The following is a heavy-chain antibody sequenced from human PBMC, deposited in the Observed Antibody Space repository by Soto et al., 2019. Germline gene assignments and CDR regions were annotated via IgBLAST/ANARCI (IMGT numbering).Heavy chain of an antibody. CDR2: INPNSGDT. J-gene: IGHJ4*02. D-gene: IGHD1-26*01. CDR1: GYTFTIYF. CDR3: ARANSGSFYFDS. V-gene: IGHV1-2*02. Sequence: QVQLVQSGPEMSKPGASVKVSCNTSGYTFTIYFIHWVRQAPGQGLEWMGWINPNSGDTKYAQNFQGRVTMTRDTSISTAYMDLGGLTSDDTAVFFCARANSGSFYFDSWGQGTLVSVSS.